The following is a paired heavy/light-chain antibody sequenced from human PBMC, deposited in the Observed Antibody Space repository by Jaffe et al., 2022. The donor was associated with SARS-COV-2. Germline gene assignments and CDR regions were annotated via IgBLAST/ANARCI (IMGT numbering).Light chain of an antibody. V-gene: IGLV1-47*01. Sequence: QSVLTQPPSASGTPGQRVTISCSGSSSNIGSNYVHWYQQLPGTAPKLLIYRNNQRPSGVPDRFSGSKSGTSASLAISGLRSEDEADYYCAAWDDSLSGPVFGGGTKLTVL. J-gene: IGLJ3*02. CDR1: SSNIGSNY. CDR2: RNN. CDR3: AAWDDSLSGPV.
Heavy chain of an antibody. CDR2: ISSSSSTI. J-gene: IGHJ6*02. CDR3: ARGGCSSANCYKYYYYYALDV. V-gene: IGHV3-48*02. Sequence: EVQLVESGGGLVQPGGSLRLSCAASGFTFSDYSMNWVRQAAGKGLQWVSYISSSSSTISYADSVKGRFTISRDNAKNSLYLQMNSLRDEDTAVYYCARGGCSSANCYKYYYYYALDVWGQGTTVTVSS. D-gene: IGHD2-2*02. CDR1: GFTFSDYS.